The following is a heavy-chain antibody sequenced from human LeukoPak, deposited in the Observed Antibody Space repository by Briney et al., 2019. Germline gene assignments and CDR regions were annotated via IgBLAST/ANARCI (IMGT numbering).Heavy chain of an antibody. Sequence: GGSLSPSCALSGLTSTYFFMIWVRQAAGKGVEWASWISPTSSYMYYADSVKGRFTISRDNAKNSLYLQMNSLRAEDTALYYCVRDAGGGNSWFDTWGQGTLVTVSS. CDR1: GLTSTYFF. V-gene: IGHV3-21*04. D-gene: IGHD4-23*01. CDR2: ISPTSSYM. CDR3: VRDAGGGNSWFDT. J-gene: IGHJ5*02.